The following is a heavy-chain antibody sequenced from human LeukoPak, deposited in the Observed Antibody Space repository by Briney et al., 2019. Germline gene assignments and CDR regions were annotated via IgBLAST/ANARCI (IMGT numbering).Heavy chain of an antibody. J-gene: IGHJ4*02. CDR1: GGSISGYY. D-gene: IGHD4-17*01. CDR3: ASTTVITRIDY. Sequence: PSETLSLKCTVSGGSISGYYWSWIRQPPGKGLEWIGYIYYGGSTDYNPSLQSRVTISVDTSKNQLSLELSSVTAADTAVYYCASTTVITRIDYWGQGTLVTVSS. CDR2: IYYGGST. V-gene: IGHV4-59*01.